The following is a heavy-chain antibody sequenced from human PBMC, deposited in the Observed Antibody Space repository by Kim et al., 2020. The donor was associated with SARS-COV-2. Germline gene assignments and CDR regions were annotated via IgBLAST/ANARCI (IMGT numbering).Heavy chain of an antibody. D-gene: IGHD3-22*01. CDR2: ISGSGGST. J-gene: IGHJ4*02. CDR1: GFTFSSYA. V-gene: IGHV3-23*01. CDR3: AKEFLLLRYYYDSSGWAGRNFGY. Sequence: GGSLRLSCAASGFTFSSYAMSWVRQAPGKGLEWVSAISGSGGSTYYADSVKGRFTISRDNSKNTLYLQMNSLRAEDTAVYYCAKEFLLLRYYYDSSGWAGRNFGYWGQGTLVTVSS.